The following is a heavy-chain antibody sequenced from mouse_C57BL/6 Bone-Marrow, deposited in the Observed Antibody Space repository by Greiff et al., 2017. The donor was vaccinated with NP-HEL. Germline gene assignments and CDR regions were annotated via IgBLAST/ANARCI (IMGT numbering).Heavy chain of an antibody. V-gene: IGHV1-54*01. CDR2: INPGSGGT. J-gene: IGHJ3*01. CDR1: GYAFTNYL. Sequence: QVQLQQSGAELVRPGTSVKVSCKASGYAFTNYLIEWVKQRPGQGLEWIGVINPGSGGTNYNEKFKGKATLTADKSSSTAYMQLSSLTSEDSAVYFCARYTVVVPGFAYWGQGTLVTVSA. CDR3: ARYTVVVPGFAY. D-gene: IGHD1-1*01.